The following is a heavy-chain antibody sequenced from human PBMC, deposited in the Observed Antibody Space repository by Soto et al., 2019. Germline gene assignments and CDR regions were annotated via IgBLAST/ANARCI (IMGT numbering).Heavy chain of an antibody. J-gene: IGHJ2*01. CDR2: IYYSGYT. Sequence: SETLALTCTVSGGPISSSSYYWGWIRQPPGKGLEWIGSIYYSGYTYYNPSLKSRVTISVDTSKDQFSLKLSSVTAVDTAVYYCARSGIAVHWYFDLWGRGTLVTVSS. CDR1: GGPISSSSYY. CDR3: ARSGIAVHWYFDL. D-gene: IGHD6-19*01. V-gene: IGHV4-39*01.